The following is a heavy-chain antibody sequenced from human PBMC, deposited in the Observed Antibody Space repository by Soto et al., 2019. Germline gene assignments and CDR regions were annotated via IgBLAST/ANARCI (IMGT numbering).Heavy chain of an antibody. CDR2: VYQTGNT. CDR1: GVSISDSHW. J-gene: IGHJ5*02. CDR3: AMRTYYYGSGSYKGFDP. D-gene: IGHD3-10*01. V-gene: IGHV4-4*02. Sequence: SETLSLTCTVSGVSISDSHWWSWVRQPPGKGLEWIGEVYQTGNTNYNPSLRSRVTVSVDKSNNQFSLKVNSVTAADTAVYYCAMRTYYYGSGSYKGFDPWGQGALVTV.